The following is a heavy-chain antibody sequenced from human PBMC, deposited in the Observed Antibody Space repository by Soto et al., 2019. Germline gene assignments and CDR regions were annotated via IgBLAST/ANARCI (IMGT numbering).Heavy chain of an antibody. CDR2: ISAYNGNT. D-gene: IGHD6-19*01. CDR3: ARDPQSTIAVAGTSRLYYYYYGMDV. Sequence: GASVKVSCKASGYTFTSYGISWVRQAPGQGLEWMGWISAYNGNTNYAQKLQGRVTMTTDTSTSTAYMELRSLRSDDTAVYYCARDPQSTIAVAGTSRLYYYYYGMDVWGQGTTVTVSS. J-gene: IGHJ6*02. V-gene: IGHV1-18*01. CDR1: GYTFTSYG.